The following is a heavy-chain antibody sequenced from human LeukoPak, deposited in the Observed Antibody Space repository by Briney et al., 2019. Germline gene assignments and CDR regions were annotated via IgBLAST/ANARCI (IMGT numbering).Heavy chain of an antibody. V-gene: IGHV3-30*02. Sequence: PGGSLRLSCTASGFTFGDYAMNWVRQAPGRGLEWVAFIQYDGSNKFYADSVEGRFTISRDNSKNTLYLQMSSLRTDDTAMYYCAKDNPIEEVPGLGPGDWGQGTPVTVSS. D-gene: IGHD2-2*01. CDR3: AKDNPIEEVPGLGPGD. J-gene: IGHJ4*02. CDR1: GFTFGDYA. CDR2: IQYDGSNK.